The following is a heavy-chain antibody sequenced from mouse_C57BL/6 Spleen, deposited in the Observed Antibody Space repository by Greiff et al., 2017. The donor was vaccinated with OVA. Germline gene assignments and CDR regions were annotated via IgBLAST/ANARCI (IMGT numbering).Heavy chain of an antibody. Sequence: QVQLQQPGAELVKPGASVKLSCKASGYTFTSYWMHWVKQRPGQGLEWIGMIHPNSGSTNYNEKVKSKATLTVDKSSSTAYMQLSSLTSEDSAVYYCARDYYGSSSWFAYWGQGTLVTVSA. CDR2: IHPNSGST. CDR3: ARDYYGSSSWFAY. D-gene: IGHD1-1*01. V-gene: IGHV1-64*01. CDR1: GYTFTSYW. J-gene: IGHJ3*01.